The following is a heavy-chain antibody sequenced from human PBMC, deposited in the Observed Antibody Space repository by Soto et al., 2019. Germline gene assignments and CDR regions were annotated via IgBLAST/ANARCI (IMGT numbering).Heavy chain of an antibody. D-gene: IGHD6-19*01. Sequence: ASVKVSCKASGYTFTSYYMHWVRQAPGQGLEWMGIINPSGGGTSYAQKFQGRVTMTRDTSTSTVYMELSSLRSEDTAMYYCARRAVAGNFDYWGQGTLVTVSS. CDR2: INPSGGGT. CDR3: ARRAVAGNFDY. CDR1: GYTFTSYY. J-gene: IGHJ4*02. V-gene: IGHV1-46*01.